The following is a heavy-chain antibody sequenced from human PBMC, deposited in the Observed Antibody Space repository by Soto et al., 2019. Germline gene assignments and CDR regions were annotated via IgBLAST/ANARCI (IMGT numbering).Heavy chain of an antibody. V-gene: IGHV1-69*01. D-gene: IGHD6-19*01. CDR1: GGTFSSYA. J-gene: IGHJ4*02. CDR2: IIPIFGTA. Sequence: QVQLVQSGAEVKKPGSSVKVSCKASGGTFSSYAISWVRQAPGQGLEWMGGIIPIFGTANYAQKFQGRVTITADESTSTAYMELSSLRSEDTAVYYCEISHEYSSGWYGVVGASYFDYWGQGTLVTVSS. CDR3: EISHEYSSGWYGVVGASYFDY.